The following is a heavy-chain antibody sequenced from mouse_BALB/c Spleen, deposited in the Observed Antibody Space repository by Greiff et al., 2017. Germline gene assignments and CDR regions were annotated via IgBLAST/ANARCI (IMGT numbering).Heavy chain of an antibody. J-gene: IGHJ2*01. D-gene: IGHD3-3*01. V-gene: IGHV5-17*02. CDR1: GFTFSSFG. Sequence: EVQGVESGGGLVQPGGSRKLSCAASGFTFSSFGMHWVRQAPEKGLEWVAYISSGSSTIYYADTVKGRFTISRDNPKNTLFLQMTSLRSEDTAMYYCARWRAFFDYWGQGTTLTVSS. CDR2: ISSGSSTI. CDR3: ARWRAFFDY.